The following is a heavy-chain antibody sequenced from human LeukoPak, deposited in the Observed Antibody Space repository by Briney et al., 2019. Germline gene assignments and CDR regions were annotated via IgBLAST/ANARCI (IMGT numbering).Heavy chain of an antibody. J-gene: IGHJ3*02. CDR2: IYHSGST. CDR3: ARDISGYDSGNDAFDI. Sequence: SETLSLTCAVSGGSISSSNWWSWVRQPPGKGLEWIGEIYHSGSTNYNPSLKSRVTISVDKSKNQFSLKLSSVTAADTAVYYCARDISGYDSGNDAFDIWGQGTMVTVSS. CDR1: GGSISSSNW. V-gene: IGHV4-4*02. D-gene: IGHD5-12*01.